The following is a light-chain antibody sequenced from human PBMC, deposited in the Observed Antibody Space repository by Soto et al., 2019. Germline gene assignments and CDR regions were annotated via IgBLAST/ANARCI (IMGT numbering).Light chain of an antibody. V-gene: IGKV3-11*01. CDR3: QHYQSGHPIT. J-gene: IGKJ5*01. Sequence: ESVLTQSPATLSVSPGERDTLSCRVSQSISNYLAWYQHKPGQAPRLLIFDASTRATGIPARFTGSGSETSFTLTISSLEPEDFALYYCQHYQSGHPITFGQGTRLEIK. CDR2: DAS. CDR1: QSISNY.